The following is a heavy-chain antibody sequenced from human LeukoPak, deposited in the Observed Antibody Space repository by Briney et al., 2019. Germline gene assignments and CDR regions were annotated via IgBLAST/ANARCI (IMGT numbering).Heavy chain of an antibody. CDR3: ASGIYCSGGSCYSAFGY. V-gene: IGHV3-23*01. Sequence: GGSLRLSCAASGFTFSSYGMSWVRQAPGKGLEWVSAISGSGGSTYYADSVKGRFTISRDNSKNTLYLQMNSLRPEDTAVYFCASGIYCSGGSCYSAFGYWGQGTLVTVSS. CDR2: ISGSGGST. CDR1: GFTFSSYG. D-gene: IGHD2-15*01. J-gene: IGHJ4*02.